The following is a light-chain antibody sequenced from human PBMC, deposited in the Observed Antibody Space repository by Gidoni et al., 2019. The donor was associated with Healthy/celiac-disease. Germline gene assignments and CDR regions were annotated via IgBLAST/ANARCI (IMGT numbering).Light chain of an antibody. CDR3: QQYYSTPYT. J-gene: IGKJ2*01. Sequence: DIAMTQSQDPPAVSLAEGATINCKSSQSVLYSSNNKNYLAWYQQKPGQPPKLLIYWASTRVKSGVPDRFSGSGSGTDFTLTISSLQAEDVAVYYCQQYYSTPYTFGQGTKLEIK. V-gene: IGKV4-1*01. CDR1: QSVLYSSNNKNY. CDR2: WAS.